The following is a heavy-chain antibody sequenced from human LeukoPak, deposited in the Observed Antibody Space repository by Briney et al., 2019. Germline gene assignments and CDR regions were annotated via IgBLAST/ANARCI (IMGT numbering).Heavy chain of an antibody. J-gene: IGHJ4*02. CDR1: GFTFSSYG. CDR2: ISYDGSNK. V-gene: IGHV3-30*18. D-gene: IGHD6-19*01. Sequence: GGSLRLSCAASGFTFSSYGMHWVRQAPGKGLEWVAVISYDGSNKYYADSVKGRFTISRDNSKNTLYLQMNSLRAEDTAVYYCAKDRTRIVAVAAGDYFDYWGQGTLVTVSS. CDR3: AKDRTRIVAVAAGDYFDY.